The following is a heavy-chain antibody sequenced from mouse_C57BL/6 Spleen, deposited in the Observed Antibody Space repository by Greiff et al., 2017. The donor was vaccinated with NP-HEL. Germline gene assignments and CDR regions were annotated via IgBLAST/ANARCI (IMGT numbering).Heavy chain of an antibody. Sequence: EVMLVESGPGMVKPSQSLSLTCTVTGYSITSGYDWHWIRHFPGNKLEWMGYISYSGSTNYNPSLKSRISITHDTSKNHFFLKLNSVTTEDTATYYCARGSNYFYYAMDYWGQGTSVTVSS. J-gene: IGHJ4*01. CDR1: GYSITSGYD. CDR3: ARGSNYFYYAMDY. V-gene: IGHV3-1*01. D-gene: IGHD2-5*01. CDR2: ISYSGST.